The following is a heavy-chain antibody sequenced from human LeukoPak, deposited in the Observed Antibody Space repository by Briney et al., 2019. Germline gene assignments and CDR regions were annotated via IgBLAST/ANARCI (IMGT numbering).Heavy chain of an antibody. V-gene: IGHV3-21*06. CDR1: GFTFSRFS. Sequence: KPGGSLRLSCAGSGFTFSRFSMIWVRQAPGKGLEWVASISSGSHHKYHADSLKGRFTISTDNDKNSLFLQMNSLRAEDTALYYCATRLTADSYEASDIWGQGTMVTVSS. D-gene: IGHD6-13*01. CDR3: ATRLTADSYEASDI. J-gene: IGHJ3*02. CDR2: ISSGSHHK.